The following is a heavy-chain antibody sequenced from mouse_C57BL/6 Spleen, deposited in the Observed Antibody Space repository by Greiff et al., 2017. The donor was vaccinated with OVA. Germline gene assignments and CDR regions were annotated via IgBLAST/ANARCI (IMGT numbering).Heavy chain of an antibody. CDR3: ARELGRLFAY. CDR1: CYPVTSYW. V-gene: IGHV1-59*01. D-gene: IGHD4-1*01. Sequence: QVQLQQSIALLAMSRPSVRLRSHVSCYPVTSYWTHWLKQRPGQGLEWIGVIDPSDSYTNYNQKFKGKATLTVDTSSSTAYMQLSSLTSEDSAVYYCARELGRLFAYWGQGTLVTVSA. J-gene: IGHJ3*01. CDR2: IDPSDSYT.